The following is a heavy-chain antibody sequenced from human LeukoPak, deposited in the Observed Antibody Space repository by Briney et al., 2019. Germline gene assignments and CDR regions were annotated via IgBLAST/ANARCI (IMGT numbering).Heavy chain of an antibody. V-gene: IGHV1-2*02. Sequence: ASVTVSFKASGYTFTGYYMHWVRQAPGQGLEWMGWINPNSGGTSYAQKFQGRVTMTRDTSISTAYMELSRLRSDDTAVYYCASLGVHYSVIWGQGTMVTVSS. J-gene: IGHJ3*02. D-gene: IGHD2-15*01. CDR3: ASLGVHYSVI. CDR1: GYTFTGYY. CDR2: INPNSGGT.